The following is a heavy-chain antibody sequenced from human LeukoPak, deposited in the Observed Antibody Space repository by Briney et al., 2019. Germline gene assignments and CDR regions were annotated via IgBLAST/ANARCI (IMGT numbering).Heavy chain of an antibody. Sequence: ASVKVSCKASGYSFTSYYMHWVRQAPGQGPEWMGIINPSGGSTSYAQKFQGRVTMTRDTSTSTVYMELSSLRSEDTAVYYCARVVGATDAAFDIWGQGTMVTVSS. CDR3: ARVVGATDAAFDI. CDR2: INPSGGST. V-gene: IGHV1-46*01. J-gene: IGHJ3*02. CDR1: GYSFTSYY. D-gene: IGHD1-26*01.